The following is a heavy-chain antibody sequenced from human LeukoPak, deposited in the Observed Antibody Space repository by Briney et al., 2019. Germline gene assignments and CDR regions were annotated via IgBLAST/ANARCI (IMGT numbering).Heavy chain of an antibody. CDR2: ISWDGTT. CDR1: GFTFEDYT. V-gene: IGHV3-43*01. J-gene: IGHJ4*02. Sequence: GGSLRPSCAASGFTFEDYTMHWVRQGPGKTLEWVSLISWDGTTYYADSLKGRFTISRDNSKNSLYLQMDTLTTDDTAFYYCVKDLSYESSGSVIENWGQGTLVTVSS. D-gene: IGHD3-22*01. CDR3: VKDLSYESSGSVIEN.